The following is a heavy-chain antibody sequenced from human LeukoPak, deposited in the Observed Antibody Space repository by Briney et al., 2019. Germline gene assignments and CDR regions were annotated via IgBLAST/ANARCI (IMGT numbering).Heavy chain of an antibody. CDR3: AGRYDYVWGSYRWFYFDY. CDR2: IYYSGST. CDR1: GGSISSSSYY. D-gene: IGHD3-16*02. V-gene: IGHV4-39*07. Sequence: SETLSLTCTVSGGSISSSSYYWGWIRQPPGKGLEWIGSIYYSGSTYYNPSLKSRVTISVDTSKNQFSLKLSSVTAADTAVYYCAGRYDYVWGSYRWFYFDYWGQGTLVTVSS. J-gene: IGHJ4*02.